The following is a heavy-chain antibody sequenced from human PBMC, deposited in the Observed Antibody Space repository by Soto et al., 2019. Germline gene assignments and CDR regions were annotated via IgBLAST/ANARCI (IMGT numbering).Heavy chain of an antibody. Sequence: QVQLVQSGAEVKKPGSSVKVSCTASGGTFSSYAISWVRQAPGQGLEWMGGIIPIFGTANYAQKFQGRVTITADESTSTAYVELSSLSSEATAAYYCARESPHDYGDPLDYWGQGTLVTVSS. CDR2: IIPIFGTA. D-gene: IGHD4-17*01. J-gene: IGHJ4*02. V-gene: IGHV1-69*12. CDR1: GGTFSSYA. CDR3: ARESPHDYGDPLDY.